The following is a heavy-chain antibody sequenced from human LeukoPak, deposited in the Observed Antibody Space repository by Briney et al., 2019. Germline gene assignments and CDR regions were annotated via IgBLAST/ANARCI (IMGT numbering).Heavy chain of an antibody. CDR3: AREIAVAGRDY. Sequence: GGSLRLSCAASGFTFSTSTMNWVRQAPGKWLEWVSSITSSSGHIYYADSVKGRFTIFRDNAKNSLYLQMNSLRAEDTAVYYCAREIAVAGRDYWGQGTLVTVSS. J-gene: IGHJ4*02. CDR1: GFTFSTST. CDR2: ITSSSGHI. D-gene: IGHD6-19*01. V-gene: IGHV3-21*01.